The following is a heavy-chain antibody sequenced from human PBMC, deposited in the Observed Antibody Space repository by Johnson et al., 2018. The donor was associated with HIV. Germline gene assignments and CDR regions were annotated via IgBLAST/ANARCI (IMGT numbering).Heavy chain of an antibody. J-gene: IGHJ3*01. Sequence: QMLLVESGGVVVQPGGSLRLSCAASGFTFSSYAMHWVRQAPGKGLEWVAVISYDGSKKYYADSVKGRVTISRDNSKNTLYLQMNSLRPEDTAVYYCARDGRDLLTRGSFDVWGQGTVVTVSS. CDR1: GFTFSSYA. CDR2: ISYDGSKK. CDR3: ARDGRDLLTRGSFDV. V-gene: IGHV3-30*14. D-gene: IGHD3-16*01.